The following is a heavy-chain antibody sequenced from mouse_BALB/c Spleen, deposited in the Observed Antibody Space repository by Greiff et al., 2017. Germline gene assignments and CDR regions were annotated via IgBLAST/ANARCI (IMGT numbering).Heavy chain of an antibody. CDR3: AMITSWFAY. D-gene: IGHD2-4*01. CDR1: GFNIKDTY. J-gene: IGHJ3*01. V-gene: IGHV14-3*02. Sequence: LQQSGAELVKPGASVKLSCTASGFNIKDTYMHWVKQRPEQGLEWIGRIDPANGNTKYDPKFQGKATITADTSSNTAYLQLSSLTSEDTAVYYCAMITSWFAYWGQGTLVTVSA. CDR2: IDPANGNT.